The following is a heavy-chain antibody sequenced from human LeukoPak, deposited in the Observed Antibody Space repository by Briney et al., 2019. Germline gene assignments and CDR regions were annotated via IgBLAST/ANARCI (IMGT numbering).Heavy chain of an antibody. CDR2: IDWDDDK. CDR1: GFSLSTSGMR. J-gene: IGHJ3*02. CDR3: ARMRPGTDSAFDI. V-gene: IGHV2-70*04. Sequence: QTLSLTCTFSGFSLSTSGMRVSWIRQPPGKALEWLARIDWDDDKYYSTSLKTRLNISKDTSKNQVVLTMTNMDPVDTATYYCARMRPGTDSAFDIWGQGTMVTDCS.